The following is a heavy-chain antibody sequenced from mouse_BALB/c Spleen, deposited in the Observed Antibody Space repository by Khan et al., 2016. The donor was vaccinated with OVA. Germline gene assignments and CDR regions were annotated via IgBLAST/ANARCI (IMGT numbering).Heavy chain of an antibody. CDR2: IGSDRSTI. J-gene: IGHJ2*01. D-gene: IGHD2-3*01. CDR3: ARTGYYYFDY. V-gene: IGHV5-17*02. Sequence: VELVESGGGLVQPGGSRKLSCAASGFTFSGFGMHWVRQAPEKGLEWVAFIGSDRSTIYYADTVKGRFTISRDNPKKTLFLQMTSLRSEDTAMYFCARTGYYYFDYWGQGTTLTVSS. CDR1: GFTFSGFG.